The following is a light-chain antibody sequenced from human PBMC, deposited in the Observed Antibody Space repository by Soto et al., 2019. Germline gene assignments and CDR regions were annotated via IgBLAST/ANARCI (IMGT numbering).Light chain of an antibody. CDR1: QSLLHSNGYNY. V-gene: IGKV2-28*01. CDR2: LGS. Sequence: EIVRTQSPLSLPVTPGEPASISCRSSQSLLHSNGYNYLVWYLQEPGQSPQLLIYLGSNRASGVPDRFSGSVSGTDFTLKISRVEAEDVGVYYCMQALQTRTFGQGTKVDIK. CDR3: MQALQTRT. J-gene: IGKJ1*01.